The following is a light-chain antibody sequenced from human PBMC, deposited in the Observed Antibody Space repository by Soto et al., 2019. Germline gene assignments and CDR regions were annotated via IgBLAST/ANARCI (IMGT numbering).Light chain of an antibody. Sequence: QSVLTQPASVSGSPGQSITISCTGTSSDVGGYNYVSWYQQHPGKAPKLMIYDVTNRPSGVSNRFSGSKSGNTASLTISGLLAEDEADYYCSSYTSSSTPGVFGTGTKVTVL. V-gene: IGLV2-14*01. CDR2: DVT. CDR1: SSDVGGYNY. CDR3: SSYTSSSTPGV. J-gene: IGLJ1*01.